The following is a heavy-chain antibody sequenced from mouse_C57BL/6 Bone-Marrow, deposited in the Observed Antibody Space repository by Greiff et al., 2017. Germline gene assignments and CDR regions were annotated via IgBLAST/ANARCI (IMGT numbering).Heavy chain of an antibody. V-gene: IGHV2-2*01. CDR2: IWSGGST. CDR1: GFSLTSYG. Sequence: QVQLQESGPGLVQPSQSLSITCTVSGFSLTSYGVHWVRQSPGKGLEWLGVIWSGGSTDYNAAFISRLSISKDNSKSHVFFKMNSLQADDTAIYYCARNDGYYFYYSRDYWGQGTAVTVSS. D-gene: IGHD2-3*01. CDR3: ARNDGYYFYYSRDY. J-gene: IGHJ4*01.